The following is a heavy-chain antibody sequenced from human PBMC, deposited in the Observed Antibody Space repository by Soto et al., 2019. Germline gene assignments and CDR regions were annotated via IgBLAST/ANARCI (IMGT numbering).Heavy chain of an antibody. CDR1: GFTLSSYA. Sequence: GGSLRLSCAASGFTLSSYALSWVRQAPGKGLEWVSTISAGGGATYYADSVKGRFTISRDNSKNTLYLQMNSLRAEDTAVYYCAKAPSDDYIFPLWGQGTLVTVSS. D-gene: IGHD3-16*01. CDR2: ISAGGGAT. CDR3: AKAPSDDYIFPL. J-gene: IGHJ4*02. V-gene: IGHV3-23*01.